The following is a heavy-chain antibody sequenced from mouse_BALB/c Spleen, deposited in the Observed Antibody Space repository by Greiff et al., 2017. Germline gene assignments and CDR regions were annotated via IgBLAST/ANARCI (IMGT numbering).Heavy chain of an antibody. CDR3: TRRGDSAMDY. J-gene: IGHJ4*01. CDR1: GFTFSSYY. Sequence: EVQLVESGGGLVKPGGSLKLSCAASGFTFSSYYMSWVRQTPEKRLELVAAINSNGGSTYYPDSVKGRFTISRDNAKNTLYLQMSSLKSEDTAMYYCTRRGDSAMDYWGQGTSVTVSS. V-gene: IGHV5-6-2*01. CDR2: INSNGGST.